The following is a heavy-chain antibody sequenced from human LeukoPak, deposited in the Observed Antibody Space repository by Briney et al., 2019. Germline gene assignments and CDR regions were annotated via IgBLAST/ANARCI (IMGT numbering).Heavy chain of an antibody. CDR3: ARDPRGYYYGSGSSNWFDP. J-gene: IGHJ5*02. CDR1: GYTFTSYG. V-gene: IGHV1-18*01. Sequence: ASVKVSCKASGYTFTSYGISWVRQAPGQGLEWVGWISAYNGNTNYAQKLQGRVTMTTDTSTSTAYMELRSLRSDDTAVYYCARDPRGYYYGSGSSNWFDPWGQGTLVTVSS. D-gene: IGHD3-10*01. CDR2: ISAYNGNT.